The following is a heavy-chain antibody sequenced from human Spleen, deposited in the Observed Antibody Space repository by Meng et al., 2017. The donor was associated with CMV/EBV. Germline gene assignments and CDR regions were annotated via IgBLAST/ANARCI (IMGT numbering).Heavy chain of an antibody. J-gene: IGHJ3*02. D-gene: IGHD4-11*01. CDR2: VYHSGST. Sequence: SETLSLTCTVSGGSVSSGSYYWSWIRQPPGKGLEWIGYVYHSGSTNYNPSLKSRVTISVDTSKNQFSLKLSSVTAADTAVYYCARAHAALYSNSASDAFDIWGQGTMVTVSS. CDR3: ARAHAALYSNSASDAFDI. V-gene: IGHV4-61*01. CDR1: GGSVSSGSYY.